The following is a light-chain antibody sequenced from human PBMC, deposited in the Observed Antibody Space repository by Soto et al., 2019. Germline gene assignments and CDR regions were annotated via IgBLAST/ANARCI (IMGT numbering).Light chain of an antibody. Sequence: VVMTQTQATLSVFPGGSVTLSCRASQSVSYHVAWYQQKPGQTPRLVIYDASIRASGIPARFSGSGSGTEFSLTISSLQSEDFAIYYCQQYNSWLTFGGGTKVDI. J-gene: IGKJ4*01. CDR3: QQYNSWLT. V-gene: IGKV3-15*01. CDR2: DAS. CDR1: QSVSYH.